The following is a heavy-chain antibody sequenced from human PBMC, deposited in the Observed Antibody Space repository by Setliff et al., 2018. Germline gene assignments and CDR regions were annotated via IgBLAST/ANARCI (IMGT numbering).Heavy chain of an antibody. J-gene: IGHJ4*02. V-gene: IGHV4-39*01. CDR3: ARHATYYYGSVKLPFDH. CDR2: IYDSGIT. D-gene: IGHD3-10*01. CDR1: GGSVSDSTYY. Sequence: SETLSLTCTVSGGSVSDSTYYWGRVRQPPGKGLEWIGSIYDSGITYYNPSLRSRVTITIDTSKNQFSLNVTSVTAADTAVYYCARHATYYYGSVKLPFDHWAQGSLVTVSS.